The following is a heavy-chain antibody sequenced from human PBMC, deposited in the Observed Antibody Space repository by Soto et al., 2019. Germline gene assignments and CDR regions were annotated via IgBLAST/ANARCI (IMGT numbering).Heavy chain of an antibody. CDR1: GGSISSSSYY. V-gene: IGHV4-39*01. Sequence: SETLSLTCTVSGGSISSSSYYWGWIRQPPGKGLEWIGSIYYSGSTYYNPSLKSRVTISVDTSKNQFSLKLSSVTAADTAVYYCARHMTMVRGVRLVHYMDVWGKGTTVTVSS. CDR3: ARHMTMVRGVRLVHYMDV. D-gene: IGHD3-10*01. J-gene: IGHJ6*03. CDR2: IYYSGST.